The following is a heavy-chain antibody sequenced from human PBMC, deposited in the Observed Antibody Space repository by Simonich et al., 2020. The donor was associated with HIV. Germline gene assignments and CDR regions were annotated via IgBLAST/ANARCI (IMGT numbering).Heavy chain of an antibody. D-gene: IGHD4-17*01. V-gene: IGHV4-38-2*01. Sequence: QVQLQESGPGLVKPSGTLSLTCAVSGYSISSVYYWGCIRQPPGKGLEWIGRIYLSGSTYYSPSLKSRVTISVDTSKNQFSLKMSSLTAADTAVYYCYGDYGEYYFDHWSQGTLVTVSS. CDR1: GYSISSVYY. CDR3: YGDYGEYYFDH. CDR2: IYLSGST. J-gene: IGHJ4*02.